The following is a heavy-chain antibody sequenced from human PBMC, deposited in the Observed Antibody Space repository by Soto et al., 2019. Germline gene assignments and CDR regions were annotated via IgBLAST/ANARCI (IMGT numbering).Heavy chain of an antibody. D-gene: IGHD1-26*01. CDR1: GFTFSSYG. Sequence: QVQLVESGGGVVQPGRSLRLSCAASGFTFSSYGMHWVRQAPGKELEWVAIISYYGSNTYYADSVKGRFTISRDNSKNTLYLQMNSLRAEDTSVYYCAKEGGLSGSYYISSSYYFDYWGQGTLVTVSS. J-gene: IGHJ4*02. CDR3: AKEGGLSGSYYISSSYYFDY. V-gene: IGHV3-30*18. CDR2: ISYYGSNT.